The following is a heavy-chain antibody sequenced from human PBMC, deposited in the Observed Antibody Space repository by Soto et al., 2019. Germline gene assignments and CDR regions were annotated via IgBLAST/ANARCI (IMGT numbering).Heavy chain of an antibody. Sequence: PSETLSLTCAVYGGSFSGYYWSWIRQPPGKGLEWIGEINHSGSTNYNPSLKSRVTISVDTSKNQFSLKLSSVTAADTAVYYCARGEVPREYFQHWGQGTLVTVSS. V-gene: IGHV4-34*01. CDR3: ARGEVPREYFQH. CDR2: INHSGST. J-gene: IGHJ1*01. CDR1: GGSFSGYY.